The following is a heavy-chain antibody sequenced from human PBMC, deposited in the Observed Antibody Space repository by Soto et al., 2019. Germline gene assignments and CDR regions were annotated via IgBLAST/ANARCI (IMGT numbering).Heavy chain of an antibody. CDR1: GFTFSSYW. J-gene: IGHJ6*02. CDR2: IKQDGSEK. CDR3: ARVRDGDRTSYGMDV. Sequence: GGSLRLSCAASGFTFSSYWMSWVRQAPGKGLEWVANIKQDGSEKYYVDSVKGRFTISRDNAKNSLYLQMNSLRAEDTAVYYCARVRDGDRTSYGMDVWGQGTTVTVSS. V-gene: IGHV3-7*05.